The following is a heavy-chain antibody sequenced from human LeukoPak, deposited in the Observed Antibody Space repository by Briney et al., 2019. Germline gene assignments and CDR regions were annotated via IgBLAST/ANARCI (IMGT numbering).Heavy chain of an antibody. CDR1: GFTFSSHW. CDR3: ARGGQGAVDY. Sequence: GGSLRLSCAASGFTFSSHWMHWVRQAPGKGLVWVSFINNDGGVTSYADSGKGRFTISRDNAKNTLYLQRNSLRAEDMAMYYCARGGQGAVDYWGPGTLVTVSS. J-gene: IGHJ4*02. D-gene: IGHD3-16*01. V-gene: IGHV3-74*01. CDR2: INNDGGVT.